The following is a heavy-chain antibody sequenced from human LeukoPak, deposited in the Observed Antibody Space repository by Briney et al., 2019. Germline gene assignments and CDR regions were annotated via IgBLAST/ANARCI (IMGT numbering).Heavy chain of an antibody. CDR1: GVSFNDYY. CDR2: INHSGYT. V-gene: IGHV4-34*01. CDR3: TRMTAGHDY. Sequence: PSETLSLTCAVSGVSFNDYYWSWVRQTPGKGLEWIGEINHSGYTNDSPSLKSRVTLSIDTSRKQFSLNLRSVTVTDTGIYYCTRMTAGHDYWGQGTLVTVSS. D-gene: IGHD2-21*02. J-gene: IGHJ4*02.